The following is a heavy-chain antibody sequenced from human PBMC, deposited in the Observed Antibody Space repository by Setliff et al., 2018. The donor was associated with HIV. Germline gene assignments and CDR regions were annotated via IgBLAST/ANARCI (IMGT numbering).Heavy chain of an antibody. CDR2: VYYTGST. J-gene: IGHJ4*02. D-gene: IGHD6-6*01. V-gene: IGHV4-39*07. CDR1: GGSITSGTYY. CDR3: ARGGYIAARFYYFDY. Sequence: ETLSLTCSVSGGSITSGTYYWGWLRQPPGQGPEWIGSVYYTGSTYYSLSLNSRVTISVDTSKNQFSLKLSSVTAADTAVYYCARGGYIAARFYYFDYWGQGLLVTVSS.